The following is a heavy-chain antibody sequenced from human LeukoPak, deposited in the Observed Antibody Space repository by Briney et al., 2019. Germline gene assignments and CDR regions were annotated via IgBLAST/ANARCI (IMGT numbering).Heavy chain of an antibody. J-gene: IGHJ4*02. CDR3: ARNGGRCPFGWDYFDD. CDR1: GYTFTSYG. CDR2: ISAYNGNT. V-gene: IGHV1-18*01. D-gene: IGHD1-26*01. Sequence: GASVKVSCKASGYTFTSYGISWVRQAPGQGLEWMGWISAYNGNTNYAQKLQGRVTMTTDTSTSTAYMELRSLRSDDTAVYYCARNGGRCPFGWDYFDDWGQGPLVTVSS.